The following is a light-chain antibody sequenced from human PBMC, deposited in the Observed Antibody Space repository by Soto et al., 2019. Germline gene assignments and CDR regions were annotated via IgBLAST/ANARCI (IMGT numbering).Light chain of an antibody. CDR2: GAS. CDR3: QHYGSSLSIT. Sequence: ESVLTQSPRTLSLSPGERATLSCRASQSVSSSYLAWYQQKHGQAPRLLIYGASSRATGIPNRFSGSGSGTDFTLTISRLEPEDFAVYYCQHYGSSLSITFGQGTRLEIK. CDR1: QSVSSSY. J-gene: IGKJ5*01. V-gene: IGKV3-20*01.